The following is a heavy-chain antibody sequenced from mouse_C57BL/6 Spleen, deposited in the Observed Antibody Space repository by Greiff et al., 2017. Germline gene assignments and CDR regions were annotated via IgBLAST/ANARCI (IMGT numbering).Heavy chain of an antibody. V-gene: IGHV1-64*01. CDR3: ARSGTTVVAEAFDY. D-gene: IGHD1-1*01. CDR1: GYTFTSYW. CDR2: IHPNSGST. J-gene: IGHJ2*01. Sequence: VQLQQPGAELVKPGASVKLSCKASGYTFTSYWMHWVKQRPGQGLEWIGIIHPNSGSTNYNEKFKSKATLTVDKSSSTAYMQLSSLTSEDSAVYYCARSGTTVVAEAFDYWGQGTTLTVSS.